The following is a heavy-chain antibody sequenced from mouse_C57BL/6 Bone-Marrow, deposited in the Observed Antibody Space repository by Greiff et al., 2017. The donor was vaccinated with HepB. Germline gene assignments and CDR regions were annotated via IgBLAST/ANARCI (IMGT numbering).Heavy chain of an antibody. J-gene: IGHJ4*01. CDR1: GYTFTSYW. CDR2: IYPSDSET. V-gene: IGHV1-61*01. Sequence: VQLQQPGAELVRPGSSVKLSCKASGYTFTSYWMDWVKQRPGQGLEWIGNIYPSDSETHYNQKFKDKATLTVDKSSSTAYMQLSSLTSEDSAVYYCARTGTAQASYAMDYWGQGTSVTVSS. D-gene: IGHD3-2*02. CDR3: ARTGTAQASYAMDY.